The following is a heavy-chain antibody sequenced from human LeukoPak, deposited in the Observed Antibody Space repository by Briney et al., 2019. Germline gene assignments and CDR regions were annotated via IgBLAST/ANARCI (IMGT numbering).Heavy chain of an antibody. CDR1: GFTFSDYY. CDR2: ISGSGDST. D-gene: IGHD6-13*01. Sequence: PGGSLRLSCAASGFTFSDYYMSWIRQAPGKGLEWVSAISGSGDSTYYADSVKGRFSISRDNSKNTLYLQMNSLRAEDTAVYYCAKDRAYSRTYYTGVFDFWGQGTLVTVSS. J-gene: IGHJ4*02. CDR3: AKDRAYSRTYYTGVFDF. V-gene: IGHV3-23*01.